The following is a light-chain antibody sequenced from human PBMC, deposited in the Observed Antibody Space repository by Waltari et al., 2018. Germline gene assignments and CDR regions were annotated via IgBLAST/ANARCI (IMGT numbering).Light chain of an antibody. CDR3: LQDYIYPWT. J-gene: IGKJ1*01. Sequence: AIQMTQSPSSLSASVGDSVTITCRASQDIGNEFVWYQQKPGKAPNLLIYAASTYQSGVPSRFSGSGSGTDFTLTISSLQPEDFATYYCLQDYIYPWTFGQGTKVEI. CDR2: AAS. CDR1: QDIGNE. V-gene: IGKV1-6*01.